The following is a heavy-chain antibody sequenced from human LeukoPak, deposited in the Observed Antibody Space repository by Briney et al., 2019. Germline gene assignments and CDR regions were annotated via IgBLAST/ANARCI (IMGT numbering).Heavy chain of an antibody. CDR1: GFTFSSYG. Sequence: PGGSLRLSCAASGFTFSSYGMHWVRQAPGKGLEWVAVISYDGTNKYYADSVKGRFTISRDNSRNTLYLQMNSLRAEDTAVYYCARVNGWSNFDYWGQGTLVTVSS. J-gene: IGHJ4*02. CDR2: ISYDGTNK. CDR3: ARVNGWSNFDY. D-gene: IGHD6-19*01. V-gene: IGHV3-30*03.